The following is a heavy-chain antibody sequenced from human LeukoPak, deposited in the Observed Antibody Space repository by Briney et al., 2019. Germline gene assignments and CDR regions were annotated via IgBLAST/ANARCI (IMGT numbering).Heavy chain of an antibody. CDR1: GFTFDDYA. CDR3: AKDIFTMVRGVVDY. CDR2: ISWNSGSI. V-gene: IGHV3-9*01. Sequence: PGRSLRLSCAASGFTFDDYAMHWVWQAPGKGLEWVSGISWNSGSIGYADSVKGRFTISRDNAKNSLYLQMNSLRAEDTALYYCAKDIFTMVRGVVDYWGQGTLVTVSS. J-gene: IGHJ4*02. D-gene: IGHD3-10*01.